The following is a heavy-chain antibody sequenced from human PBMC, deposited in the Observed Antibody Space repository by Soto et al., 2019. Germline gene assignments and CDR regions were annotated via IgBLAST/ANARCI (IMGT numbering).Heavy chain of an antibody. J-gene: IGHJ4*02. V-gene: IGHV3-66*01. Sequence: EVQLVESGGGLVQPGGSLRLSCAASGLTVSSNYMSWVRQAPGKGLEWVSILYGGGITYYAGSVKGRFTIFRDSSKNTLYLQMNSLRAEDTAAYYCARSPDYSTYFFDYWGQGTLVTVSS. CDR1: GLTVSSNY. D-gene: IGHD4-4*01. CDR3: ARSPDYSTYFFDY. CDR2: LYGGGIT.